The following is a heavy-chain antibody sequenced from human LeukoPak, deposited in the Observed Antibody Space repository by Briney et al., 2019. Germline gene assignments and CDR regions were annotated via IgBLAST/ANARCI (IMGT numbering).Heavy chain of an antibody. Sequence: ASVKVSCKASGYTFIGYGFSWVRQAPGQGLEWMGWISAYDGNTKSAQKFQGRVTMTTDTSTSTAYMELRSLRSDDTAVYYCARDGYGSGKGYFDYWGQGSLVTVSS. CDR3: ARDGYGSGKGYFDY. D-gene: IGHD3-10*01. CDR2: ISAYDGNT. CDR1: GYTFIGYG. V-gene: IGHV1-18*01. J-gene: IGHJ4*02.